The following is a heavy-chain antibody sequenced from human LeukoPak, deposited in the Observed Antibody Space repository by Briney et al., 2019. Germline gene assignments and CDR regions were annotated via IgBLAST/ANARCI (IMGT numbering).Heavy chain of an antibody. CDR2: ISAYNGDT. V-gene: IGHV1-18*01. J-gene: IGHJ4*02. CDR3: ARDVSFVGGSSIFDY. D-gene: IGHD1-26*01. CDR1: GYTFTSYG. Sequence: ASVKVSCNASGYTFTSYGISWVRQAPGQGLEWMGWISAYNGDTNYAQKLQGRVTMTTDTSTSTAYMELRSLRSDDTAVYYCARDVSFVGGSSIFDYWGQGTLVTVSS.